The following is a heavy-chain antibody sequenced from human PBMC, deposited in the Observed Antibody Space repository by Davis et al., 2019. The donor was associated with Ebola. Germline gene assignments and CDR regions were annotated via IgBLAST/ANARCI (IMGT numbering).Heavy chain of an antibody. CDR3: AKGLGYCSGGSCYSNYYYYMDV. J-gene: IGHJ6*03. CDR2: IYYSGST. V-gene: IGHV4-39*01. Sequence: PSETLSPTCTVPGGSISSSSYYWGWIRQPPGKGLDWIGSIYYSGSTYYNPSLKSRVTISVDTSKNKFSLKLSSVTAADTAVYYCAKGLGYCSGGSCYSNYYYYMDVWGKGTTVTVSS. CDR1: GGSISSSSYY. D-gene: IGHD2-15*01.